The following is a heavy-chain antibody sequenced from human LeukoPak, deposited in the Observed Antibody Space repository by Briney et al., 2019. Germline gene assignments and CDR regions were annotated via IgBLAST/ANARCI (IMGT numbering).Heavy chain of an antibody. CDR1: GYTLTELS. Sequence: ASVKVSCKVSGYTLTELSMHWVRQSPGKGLEWMGGFDPEDGETIYAQKFQGRVTMTEDTSTDTAYMELSSLRSEDTAVYYCAYYDILTGDGRSLEYWGQGTLVTVSS. J-gene: IGHJ4*02. V-gene: IGHV1-24*01. CDR2: FDPEDGET. D-gene: IGHD3-9*01. CDR3: AYYDILTGDGRSLEY.